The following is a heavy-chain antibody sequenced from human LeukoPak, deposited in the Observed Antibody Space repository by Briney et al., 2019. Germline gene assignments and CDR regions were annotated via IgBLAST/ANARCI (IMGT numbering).Heavy chain of an antibody. D-gene: IGHD3-10*02. CDR3: AELGITMIGXV. Sequence: PGGSLRLSCAASGFTFSSYEMNWVRQAPGKGLEGVSYISSSGSTIYYADSVKGRFTISRDNAKNSLYLQMNSLRAEDTAVYYCAELGITMIGXVXXXXTTVTISX. CDR2: ISSSGSTI. J-gene: IGHJ6*01. V-gene: IGHV3-48*03. CDR1: GFTFSSYE.